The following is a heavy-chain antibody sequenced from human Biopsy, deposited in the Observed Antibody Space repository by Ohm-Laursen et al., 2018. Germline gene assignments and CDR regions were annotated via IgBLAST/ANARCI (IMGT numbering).Heavy chain of an antibody. CDR2: IYYSGGT. CDR3: ARVEAGTYDALDI. J-gene: IGHJ3*02. Sequence: GTLSLICSVSGGSMTGYEWSWIRLAPGKGLEWIGYIYYSGGTKYNPSLASRVTFSVDMSKSQFSLKLYSVTAADTAVYYCARVEAGTYDALDIWGQGTLVAVSA. D-gene: IGHD1-26*01. V-gene: IGHV4-59*01. CDR1: GGSMTGYE.